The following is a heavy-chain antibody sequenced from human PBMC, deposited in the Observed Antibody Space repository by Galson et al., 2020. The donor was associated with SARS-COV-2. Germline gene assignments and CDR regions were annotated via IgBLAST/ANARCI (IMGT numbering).Heavy chain of an antibody. CDR1: GFSLSTSGVG. D-gene: IGHD4-17*01. CDR2: IYWDDDK. V-gene: IGHV2-5*02. Sequence: SGPTLVKPPQTLTLTCTFSGFSLSTSGVGVGWIRQPPGKALEWLALIYWDDDKRYSPSLKSRLTITKDTSKNQVVLTMTNMDPVDTATYYCAHRTTVTTSFDYWGQGTLVTVSS. CDR3: AHRTTVTTSFDY. J-gene: IGHJ4*02.